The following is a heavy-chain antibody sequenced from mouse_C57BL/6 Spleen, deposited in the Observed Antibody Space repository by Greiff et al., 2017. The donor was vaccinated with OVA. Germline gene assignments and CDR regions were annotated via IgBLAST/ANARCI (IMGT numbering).Heavy chain of an antibody. D-gene: IGHD2-5*01. V-gene: IGHV1-39*01. CDR1: GYSFTDYN. Sequence: LEESGPELVKPGASVKISCKASGYSFTDYNMNWVKQSNGKSLEWIGVINPNYGTTSYNQKFKGKATLTVDQSSSTAYMQLNSLTSEDSAVYYCARSGAYYSNYGFAYWGQGTLVTVSA. J-gene: IGHJ3*01. CDR3: ARSGAYYSNYGFAY. CDR2: INPNYGTT.